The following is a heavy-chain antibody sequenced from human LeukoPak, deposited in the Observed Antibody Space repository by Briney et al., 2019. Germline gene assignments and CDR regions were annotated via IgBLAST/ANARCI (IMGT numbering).Heavy chain of an antibody. Sequence: GGSLRLSCATSGFTFSTYSMSWARQAPGKGLEWVANINQDGSVKYNVDSVQGRFTISRDNAENSLYLQLNSLRGEDTAVYYCARDPYSRTWSYGMDVWGQGTTVIVSS. CDR2: INQDGSVK. D-gene: IGHD6-13*01. J-gene: IGHJ6*02. V-gene: IGHV3-7*05. CDR1: GFTFSTYS. CDR3: ARDPYSRTWSYGMDV.